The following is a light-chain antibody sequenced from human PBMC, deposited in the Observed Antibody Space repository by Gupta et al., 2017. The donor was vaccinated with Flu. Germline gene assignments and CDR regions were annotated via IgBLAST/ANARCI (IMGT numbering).Light chain of an antibody. CDR2: NAS. CDR1: QSISTW. J-gene: IGKJ1*01. CDR3: QECDSYSWRA. V-gene: IGKV1-5*03. Sequence: DRVTISCRASQSISTWLAWYQQKPGKAPRLLIYNASTLDSGVPSRFSGSGSGTEFTLTISSLQPDDLAIYYCQECDSYSWRAFGQGTKVEI.